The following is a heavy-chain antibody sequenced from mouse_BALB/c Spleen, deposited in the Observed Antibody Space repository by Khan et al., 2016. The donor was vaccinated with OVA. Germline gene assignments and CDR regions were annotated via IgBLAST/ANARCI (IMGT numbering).Heavy chain of an antibody. CDR2: IRYSGST. CDR3: ARSRDYCLAWFTY. Sequence: VQLKESGPGLVKPSQSLSLTCTVTGYSITSDYVWNWIRQFPGNKLEWMGYIRYSGSTSYNPSLKSRISITRDTSKNQFFLQLISLTSEDTATLFCARSRDYCLAWFTYWGQGTLVTVAA. V-gene: IGHV3-2*02. D-gene: IGHD2-13*01. J-gene: IGHJ3*01. CDR1: GYSITSDYV.